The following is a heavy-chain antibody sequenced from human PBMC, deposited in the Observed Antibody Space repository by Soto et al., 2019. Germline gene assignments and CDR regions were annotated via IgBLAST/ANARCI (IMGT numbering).Heavy chain of an antibody. CDR3: ARGPRGGQLVLGILDY. CDR2: IYPAASDA. Sequence: VESLTLSCNGSGYSFSNYWISWLRQMPGKGLEWMGIIYPAASDARYSPSFQGQVTISVDNSISTAYLQMNSLRAEDTAVYYCARGPRGGQLVLGILDYWGQGTLVTVSS. V-gene: IGHV5-51*01. CDR1: GYSFSNYW. D-gene: IGHD6-13*01. J-gene: IGHJ4*02.